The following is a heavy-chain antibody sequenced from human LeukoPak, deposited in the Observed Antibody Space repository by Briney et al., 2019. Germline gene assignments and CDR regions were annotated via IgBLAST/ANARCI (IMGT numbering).Heavy chain of an antibody. CDR1: GYTFTSYL. J-gene: IGHJ4*02. Sequence: GESLNISCESSGYTFTSYLIAWVRQMPGKGLEWMGIIYPGDSETRYSPPFQGQVTISVDKSISAAYLQWSSLKASDTAMYYCARRSTIGVRYYYYWGQGTLVTVSS. CDR3: ARRSTIGVRYYYY. D-gene: IGHD6-6*01. CDR2: IYPGDSET. V-gene: IGHV5-51*01.